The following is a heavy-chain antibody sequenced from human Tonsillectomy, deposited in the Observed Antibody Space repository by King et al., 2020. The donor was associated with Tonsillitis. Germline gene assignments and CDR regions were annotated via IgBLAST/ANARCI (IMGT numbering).Heavy chain of an antibody. J-gene: IGHJ4*02. CDR1: GYTFTSYA. D-gene: IGHD2-2*01. V-gene: IGHV7-4-1*02. CDR3: AREFKRDCSSTSCHFLY. CDR2: INTNTGNP. Sequence: QLVQSGSELMKPGASVKVSCQASGYTFTSYAMNWVRQAPGQGLEWMGWINTNTGNPTYAQGLPGRVVFSLDTSVTTAYLQSSSLKAEDTAVYYCAREFKRDCSSTSCHFLYWGQGTLVTVSS.